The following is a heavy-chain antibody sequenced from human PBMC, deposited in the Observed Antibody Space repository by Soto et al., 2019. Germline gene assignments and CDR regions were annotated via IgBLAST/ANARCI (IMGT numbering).Heavy chain of an antibody. Sequence: GESLKISCKGSGYSFTSYWIGWVRQMPGKGLEWMGIIYPGDSDTRYSPSFQGQVTISADKSISTAYLQWSSLKASDTAMHYCAISRGGTYYYYYYGMDVWGQGTTVTVSS. CDR1: GYSFTSYW. J-gene: IGHJ6*02. CDR2: IYPGDSDT. D-gene: IGHD2-15*01. CDR3: AISRGGTYYYYYYGMDV. V-gene: IGHV5-51*01.